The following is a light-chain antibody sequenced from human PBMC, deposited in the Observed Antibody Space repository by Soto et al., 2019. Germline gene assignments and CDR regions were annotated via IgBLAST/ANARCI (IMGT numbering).Light chain of an antibody. Sequence: EILMTQSPATLSVSPGERATLSCRAGQSVSSNLAWYQQQPGQPPRLLIYGASTRATGIPARFSGSGSGTEFTLTISSLQSEDFAIYYCQQYNNWPMYTFGQGTKLEIK. CDR2: GAS. J-gene: IGKJ2*01. CDR3: QQYNNWPMYT. CDR1: QSVSSN. V-gene: IGKV3-15*01.